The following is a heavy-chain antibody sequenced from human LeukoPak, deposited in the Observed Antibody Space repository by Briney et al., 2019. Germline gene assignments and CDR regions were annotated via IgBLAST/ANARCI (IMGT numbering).Heavy chain of an antibody. J-gene: IGHJ5*02. Sequence: SQTLSLTCALSGDSVSSNSVAWNWIRQSPSRGLEWLGRTYYRSKWYNDYAVSVKSRITINPDTSKNQFSLQLNSVTPEDTAVYYCARGGGSWIDPWGQGTLVTVSS. CDR3: ARGGGSWIDP. V-gene: IGHV6-1*01. D-gene: IGHD1-26*01. CDR2: TYYRSKWYN. CDR1: GDSVSSNSVA.